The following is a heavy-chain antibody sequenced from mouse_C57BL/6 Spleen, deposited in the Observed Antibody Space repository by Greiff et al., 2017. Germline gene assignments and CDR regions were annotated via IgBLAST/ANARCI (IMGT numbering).Heavy chain of an antibody. CDR1: GFTFSDYY. Sequence: EVHLVESGGGLVQPGGSLKLSCAASGFTFSDYYMYWVRQTPEKRLEWVAYISNGGGSTYYPDTVKGRFTISRDNAKNTLYLQMSRLKSEDTAMYYCARHRDYDRGLDYWGQGTSVTVSS. J-gene: IGHJ4*01. D-gene: IGHD2-4*01. CDR2: ISNGGGST. V-gene: IGHV5-12*01. CDR3: ARHRDYDRGLDY.